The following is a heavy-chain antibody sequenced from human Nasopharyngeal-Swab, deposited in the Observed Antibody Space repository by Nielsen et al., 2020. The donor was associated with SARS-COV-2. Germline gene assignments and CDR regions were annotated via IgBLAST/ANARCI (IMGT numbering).Heavy chain of an antibody. J-gene: IGHJ4*02. D-gene: IGHD6-25*01. CDR1: GVSVTSYY. Sequence: SETLSLTCTVSGVSVTSYYWTWIRQPPGKGLEWIGYVYHTGNTDHHPALRSRVALSVDTSKNQVSLRLSSVTAADTAVYYCASFSAANLFDFWGPGTLVTVSS. V-gene: IGHV4-59*02. CDR2: VYHTGNT. CDR3: ASFSAANLFDF.